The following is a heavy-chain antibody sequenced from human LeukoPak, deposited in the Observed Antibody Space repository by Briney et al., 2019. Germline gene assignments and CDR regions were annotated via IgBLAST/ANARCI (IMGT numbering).Heavy chain of an antibody. D-gene: IGHD4-17*01. J-gene: IGHJ4*02. V-gene: IGHV3-33*08. CDR1: GFTVSSNY. CDR3: ARDGSDYDLDY. CDR2: IWHDGTNQ. Sequence: PGGSLRLSCAASGFTVSSNYMSWVRQAPGKGLEWVAVIWHDGTNQYYADSVKGRFTISRDNSKNTLYLQMNSLRAEDTAVYYCARDGSDYDLDYWGQGTLVTVSS.